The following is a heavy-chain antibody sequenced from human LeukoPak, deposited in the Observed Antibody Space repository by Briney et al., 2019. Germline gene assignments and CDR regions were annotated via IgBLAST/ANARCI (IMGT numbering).Heavy chain of an antibody. CDR1: GYFISSGYY. D-gene: IGHD6-19*01. J-gene: IGHJ4*02. V-gene: IGHV4-38-2*01. Sequence: SETLSLTCAVSGYFISSGYYWGWIRQPPGKGLGGIGSIYYSGSTYYNPSLKSRVTISVDTSKNQFSLKLNSVTAADTAVYYCARVLMDRSGCIDYWGQGTLVTVSS. CDR2: IYYSGST. CDR3: ARVLMDRSGCIDY.